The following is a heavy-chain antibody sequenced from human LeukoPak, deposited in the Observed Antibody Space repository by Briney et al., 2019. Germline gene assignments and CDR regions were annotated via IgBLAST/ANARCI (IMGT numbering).Heavy chain of an antibody. Sequence: GGSLRLSCAACGFTFSSYSMNWVRQAPGKGLEWVSSISSSSSYIYYADSVKGRFTISRDNAKNSLYLQMDSLRAEDTAVYYCARDRSTQQPDYWGQGTLVTVSS. CDR3: ARDRSTQQPDY. V-gene: IGHV3-21*01. J-gene: IGHJ4*02. CDR2: ISSSSSYI. D-gene: IGHD6-13*01. CDR1: GFTFSSYS.